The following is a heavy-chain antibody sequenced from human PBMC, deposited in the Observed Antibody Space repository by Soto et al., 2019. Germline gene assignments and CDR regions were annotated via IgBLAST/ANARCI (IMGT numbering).Heavy chain of an antibody. Sequence: QVQLQESGPGLVKPAQTLSLTCTVSGGSISSPNFYWSWIRQHPGKGLEWIGHIYYNETIYYNPPLKSRESLPVVTSKNQFSLKLRSVTAAGAAVYYCARELRLLIWFGELHDWGRGTLVTVSS. J-gene: IGHJ4*02. V-gene: IGHV4-31*03. CDR3: ARELRLLIWFGELHD. CDR2: IYYNETI. D-gene: IGHD3-10*01. CDR1: GGSISSPNFY.